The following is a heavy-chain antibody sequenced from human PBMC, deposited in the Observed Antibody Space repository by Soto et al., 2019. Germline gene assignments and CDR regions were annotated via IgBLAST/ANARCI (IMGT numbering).Heavy chain of an antibody. D-gene: IGHD1-1*01. V-gene: IGHV1-46*01. Sequence: ASVKVSCKASGYIFTSYYMHWVRQAPGQGLEWMGIINPTGGTTTYAQKFQGRVTMTRDTSTSTVYMELSSLRSEDTAVYYCARGRGTTYRGYFDYWGQGTLVTVSS. CDR2: INPTGGTT. CDR1: GYIFTSYY. CDR3: ARGRGTTYRGYFDY. J-gene: IGHJ4*02.